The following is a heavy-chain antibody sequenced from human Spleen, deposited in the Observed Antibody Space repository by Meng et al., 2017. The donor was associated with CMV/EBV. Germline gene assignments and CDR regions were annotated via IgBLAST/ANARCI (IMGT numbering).Heavy chain of an antibody. CDR3: ARVGYCSSTSCYTYDY. CDR2: IYHSGST. J-gene: IGHJ4*02. CDR1: GGSISSTNW. V-gene: IGHV4-4*02. D-gene: IGHD2-2*02. Sequence: GGSISSTNWWSWVRQPPGKGLEWIGEIYHSGSTNYNPSLKSRVTISVDKSKNQFSLKLSSVTAADTAVYYCARVGYCSSTSCYTYDYWGQGTLVTVSS.